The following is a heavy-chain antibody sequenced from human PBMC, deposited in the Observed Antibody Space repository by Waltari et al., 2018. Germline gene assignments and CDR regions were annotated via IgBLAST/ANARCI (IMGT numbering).Heavy chain of an antibody. CDR1: GFSFRSYW. CDR3: AREFGVLDYYYGMDV. V-gene: IGHV3-74*01. J-gene: IGHJ6*02. CDR2: VNTDGSNT. D-gene: IGHD5-12*01. Sequence: EVQLVESGGGLVQPGGSLRLSCAASGFSFRSYWMHWVRQAPGKGLVWVSRVNTDGSNTNYADSVKGRVTISRDNAKNTLFLQMNSLRAEDTAVYYCAREFGVLDYYYGMDVWGQGTTVTVSS.